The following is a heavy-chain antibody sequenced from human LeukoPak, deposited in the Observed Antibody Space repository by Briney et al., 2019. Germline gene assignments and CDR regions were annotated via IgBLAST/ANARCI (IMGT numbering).Heavy chain of an antibody. J-gene: IGHJ5*01. Sequence: ASVKVSCKASGYTFTAYSMHWVRQAPGQGLEWMGWINPNRGATNNAQKFQGRVTMTRDTSNSTAYMELRSLKSDDTAVYFCAKVGGNCNSANCYRGWVDSWGQGTLVTVSA. CDR1: GYTFTAYS. V-gene: IGHV1-2*02. CDR2: INPNRGAT. CDR3: AKVGGNCNSANCYRGWVDS. D-gene: IGHD2/OR15-2a*01.